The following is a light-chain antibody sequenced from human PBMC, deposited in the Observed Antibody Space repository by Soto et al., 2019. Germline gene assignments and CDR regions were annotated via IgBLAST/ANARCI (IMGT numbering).Light chain of an antibody. CDR3: QQYNKWPPIT. Sequence: EIVMTQSPATLSVSPGERATLSCRASQSVSSNLAWYQQKPGQAPRLLIYGASTRATGIPARFSGSGSATEFTLTISSLQSEDFAVYYCQQYNKWPPITFCQGTRLEIK. CDR1: QSVSSN. CDR2: GAS. V-gene: IGKV3-15*01. J-gene: IGKJ5*01.